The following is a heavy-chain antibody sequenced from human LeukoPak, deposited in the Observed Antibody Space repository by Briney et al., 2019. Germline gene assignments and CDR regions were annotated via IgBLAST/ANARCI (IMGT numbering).Heavy chain of an antibody. J-gene: IGHJ6*04. Sequence: GGSLRLSCAASGFTFSSYEMNWVRQAPGKGLEWVSYISSSGSTIYYADSVKGRFTISRDNAKNSLYLQMNSLRAEDTALYYCAKDIRPMVRGGLDVWGKGTTVTISS. CDR3: AKDIRPMVRGGLDV. CDR1: GFTFSSYE. V-gene: IGHV3-48*03. D-gene: IGHD3-10*01. CDR2: ISSSGSTI.